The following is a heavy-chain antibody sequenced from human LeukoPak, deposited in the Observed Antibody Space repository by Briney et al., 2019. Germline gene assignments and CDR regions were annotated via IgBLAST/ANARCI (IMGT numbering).Heavy chain of an antibody. J-gene: IGHJ4*02. CDR1: GFTSSNVY. D-gene: IGHD3-10*01. Sequence: PGGSLRLSCAASGFTSSNVYMSWVRQAPGKGLEWVGRTKRKTDGGTTDYAAPVKGRFTISRDDSKNTLYLQMNSLKTEDTAVYYCTTRDYYGSGNNFDYWGQGTLVTVSS. CDR2: TKRKTDGGTT. V-gene: IGHV3-15*01. CDR3: TTRDYYGSGNNFDY.